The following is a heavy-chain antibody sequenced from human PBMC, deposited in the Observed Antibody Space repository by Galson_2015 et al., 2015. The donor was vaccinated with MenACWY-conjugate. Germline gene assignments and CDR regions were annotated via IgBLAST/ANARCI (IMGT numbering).Heavy chain of an antibody. D-gene: IGHD4/OR15-4a*01. Sequence: SLRLSCAASGFTFSSYTMNWVRQAPGKGLEWVLSITSSSSYIYFADSVKGRFTISRDNAKNSLYLQMNSLRAEDTAVYYCARDLEVGATGEFGYWGQGTLVTVSS. CDR3: ARDLEVGATGEFGY. CDR1: GFTFSSYT. V-gene: IGHV3-21*01. J-gene: IGHJ4*02. CDR2: ITSSSSYI.